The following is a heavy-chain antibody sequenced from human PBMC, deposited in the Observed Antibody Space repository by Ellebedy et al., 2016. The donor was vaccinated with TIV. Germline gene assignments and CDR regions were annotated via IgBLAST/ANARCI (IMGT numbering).Heavy chain of an antibody. CDR2: IFPNDKE. Sequence: SGPTLVKPTETLTLTCTVSGFSLTNIIMGVSWFRQPPGKALEWFAHIFPNDKESYTASLKRRLAISKDTAKSQVVLTMSNMDPVDAATYYCARTLRYCGGDCSFLFDFWGPGTLVAVSS. D-gene: IGHD2-21*02. CDR3: ARTLRYCGGDCSFLFDF. J-gene: IGHJ4*02. V-gene: IGHV2-26*01. CDR1: GFSLTNIIMG.